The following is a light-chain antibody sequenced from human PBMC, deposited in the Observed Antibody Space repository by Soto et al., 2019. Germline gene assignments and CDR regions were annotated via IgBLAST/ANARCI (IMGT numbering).Light chain of an antibody. CDR3: AAWDDSPEGVV. V-gene: IGLV1-44*01. Sequence: QSVLTQPPSASGTPGQRVTISCSGSSSNIGGNTVNWFQQLPGTAPKLLIDSNDERPSGVPDRFSGSKSGTSASLAISGLQSEDEAEYYCAAWDDSPEGVVFGGGTKLTVL. J-gene: IGLJ2*01. CDR2: SND. CDR1: SSNIGGNT.